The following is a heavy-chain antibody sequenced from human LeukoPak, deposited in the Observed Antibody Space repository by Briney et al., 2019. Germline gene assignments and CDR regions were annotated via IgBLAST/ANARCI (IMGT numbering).Heavy chain of an antibody. CDR3: AKDVGGYYFTYWSGCFDH. V-gene: IGHV3-30-3*01. CDR1: GFTLSSYA. J-gene: IGHJ4*02. CDR2: ISYDGSNK. D-gene: IGHD3-10*01. Sequence: GGSLRLSCAASGFTLSSYAMHWVRQAPGKGLEWVAVISYDGSNKYYADSVKGRFTISRDNSKNTLYLEMNSLRAEDTAVYYCAKDVGGYYFTYWSGCFDHWGQGTLVTVSS.